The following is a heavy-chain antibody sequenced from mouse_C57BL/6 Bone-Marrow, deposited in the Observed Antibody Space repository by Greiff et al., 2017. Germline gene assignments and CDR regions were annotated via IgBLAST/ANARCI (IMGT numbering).Heavy chain of an antibody. CDR2: INPNNGGT. D-gene: IGHD1-1*01. CDR1: GYTFTDYY. CDR3: ARYLVATVVATDAMDY. J-gene: IGHJ4*01. V-gene: IGHV1-26*01. Sequence: EVQLQQSGPELVKPGASVKISCKASGYTFTDYYMNWVKQSHGKSLEWIGDINPNNGGTSYNQKFKGKATLTVDKSSSTAYMELRSLTSEDSAVYSCARYLVATVVATDAMDYWGQGTSVTVSS.